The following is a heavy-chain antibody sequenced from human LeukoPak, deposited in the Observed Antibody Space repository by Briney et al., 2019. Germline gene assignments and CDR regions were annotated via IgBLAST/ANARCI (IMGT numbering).Heavy chain of an antibody. D-gene: IGHD5-18*01. CDR2: INHSGST. Sequence: PSETLSLTCAVYGGSFSGYYWSWIRQPPGKGLEWTGEINHSGSTNYNPSLKSRVTISVDTSKNQFSLKLSSVTAADTAVYYCARGRIQLWSRRPVLDYWGQEPWSPSPQ. V-gene: IGHV4-34*01. J-gene: IGHJ4*01. CDR1: GGSFSGYY. CDR3: ARGRIQLWSRRPVLDY.